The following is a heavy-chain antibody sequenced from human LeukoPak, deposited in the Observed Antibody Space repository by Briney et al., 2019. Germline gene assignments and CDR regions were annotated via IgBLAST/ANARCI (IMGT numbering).Heavy chain of an antibody. CDR3: ARDRYGDHTYFDY. D-gene: IGHD4-17*01. CDR2: IYHSGST. J-gene: IGHJ4*02. V-gene: IGHV4-30-2*01. CDR1: GGSISSGGYS. Sequence: SETLSLTCAVSGGSISSGGYSWSWIRQPPGKGLEWIGYIYHSGSTYYNPSLKSRVTISVDRSKNQFSLKLNSVTAADTAVYYCARDRYGDHTYFDYWGQGTLVTVSP.